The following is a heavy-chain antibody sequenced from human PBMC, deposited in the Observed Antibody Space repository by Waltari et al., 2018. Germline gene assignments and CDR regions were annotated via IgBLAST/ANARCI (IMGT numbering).Heavy chain of an antibody. CDR2: ITPHTGGT. D-gene: IGHD6-19*01. J-gene: IGHJ4*02. CDR1: GYTFTRHY. V-gene: IGHV1-2*06. Sequence: QVQLVQSGAEEKEPGASVKVSCKASGYTFTRHYIHWVRQAPGQGLEWMGRITPHTGGTYYSQKFQGRVTMTRDMSITTAYMEVSSLRSDDTAVYYCARDLVGSGWSIDYWGQGTLVTVSS. CDR3: ARDLVGSGWSIDY.